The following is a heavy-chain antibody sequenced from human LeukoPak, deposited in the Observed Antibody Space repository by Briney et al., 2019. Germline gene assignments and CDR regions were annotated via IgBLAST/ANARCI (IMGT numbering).Heavy chain of an antibody. CDR2: IYYSGST. D-gene: IGHD3-22*01. V-gene: IGHV4-59*01. CDR1: GGSISSYY. CDR3: ARDYYDSSSLFLGWFDP. J-gene: IGHJ5*02. Sequence: SETLSLTCTVSGGSISSYYWSWIRQPPGKGLEWIGYIYYSGSTNYNPSLKSRVTISVDTSKNQFSLKLSSVTAADTAVYYCARDYYDSSSLFLGWFDPWGQGTLVTVSS.